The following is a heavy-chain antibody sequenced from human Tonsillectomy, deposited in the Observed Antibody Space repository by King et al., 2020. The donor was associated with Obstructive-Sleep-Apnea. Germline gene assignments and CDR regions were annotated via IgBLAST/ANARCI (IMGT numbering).Heavy chain of an antibody. V-gene: IGHV1-46*01. CDR3: ARGFPKWELPSHAFDI. CDR1: GYSFTTYY. CDR2: INPSGGST. J-gene: IGHJ3*02. D-gene: IGHD1-26*01. Sequence: QLVQSGAEVKKPGASVKVSCKSSGYSFTTYYLYWVRQAPGQGLEWMGIINPSGGSTTYAQKFQGRVTMTRDTSTSTVYMELTSLRSDDTAVYYCARGFPKWELPSHAFDIWGQGTMVTVSS.